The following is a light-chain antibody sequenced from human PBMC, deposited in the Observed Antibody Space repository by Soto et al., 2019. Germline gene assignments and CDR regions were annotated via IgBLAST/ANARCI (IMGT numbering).Light chain of an antibody. CDR1: QSVGSN. J-gene: IGKJ1*01. CDR2: GAS. V-gene: IGKV3-15*01. Sequence: EIVMTQSPATLSVSPGERATLSCRASQSVGSNLAWYQQKPGQAPRLLIYGASTRATGFPARFSGSGSGTEFGLTISGLQSEDFAVYYCQQYNNGRTFGQGTKV. CDR3: QQYNNGRT.